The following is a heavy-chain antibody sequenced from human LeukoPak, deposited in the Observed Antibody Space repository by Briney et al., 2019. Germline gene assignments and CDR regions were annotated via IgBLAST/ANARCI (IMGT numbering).Heavy chain of an antibody. CDR2: IIPIFGTA. J-gene: IGHJ6*03. Sequence: SVKVSCKASGGTFISYAISWVRQAPGQGLEGMGEIIPIFGTANYAQKFQGRVTITTDESTSTAYMELSSLRSEATAVYYCARSARIAAAGYYYYYMDVWGKGTTVTVSS. CDR3: ARSARIAAAGYYYYYMDV. V-gene: IGHV1-69*05. D-gene: IGHD6-13*01. CDR1: GGTFISYA.